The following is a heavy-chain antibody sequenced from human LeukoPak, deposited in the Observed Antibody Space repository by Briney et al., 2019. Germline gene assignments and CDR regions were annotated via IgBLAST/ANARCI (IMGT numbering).Heavy chain of an antibody. CDR1: GGSIISSSYY. D-gene: IGHD3-22*01. Sequence: SETLSLTCTVSGGSIISSSYYWGWIPQPPGKGLEWIGTIYYSGCTYYNPSLNILVTISVDTSKNQLSLKLSPVTATDTAVYYCASPYDTGGYFDYWGKGTLVTVSS. CDR3: ASPYDTGGYFDY. CDR2: IYYSGCT. V-gene: IGHV4-39*01. J-gene: IGHJ4*02.